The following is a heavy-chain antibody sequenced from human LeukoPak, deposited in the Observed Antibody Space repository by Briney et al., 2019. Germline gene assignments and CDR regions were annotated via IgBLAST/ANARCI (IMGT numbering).Heavy chain of an antibody. Sequence: GGSLRLSCTASGITFNRYWMTWVRQAPGKGLEWVANIKQDESEEYYVDSVKGRFTISRDNAQNSLYLQMNSLRVEDTAVYYCARGGVRGVVMDYWGQGTLVTVSS. D-gene: IGHD3-10*01. CDR2: IKQDESEE. CDR1: GITFNRYW. CDR3: ARGGVRGVVMDY. V-gene: IGHV3-7*01. J-gene: IGHJ4*02.